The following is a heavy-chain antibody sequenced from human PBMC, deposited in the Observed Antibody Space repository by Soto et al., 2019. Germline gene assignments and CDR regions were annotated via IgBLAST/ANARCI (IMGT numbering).Heavy chain of an antibody. CDR2: IYYSGST. Sequence: SETLSLTCTVSGGSISSSSYYWGWIRQPPGKGLEWIGSIYYSGSTYYNPSLKSRVTISVDTSKNQFSLKLSSVTAADTAVYYCATQEVGGTYVYTFDPWGQGTLVTVSS. V-gene: IGHV4-39*01. J-gene: IGHJ5*02. CDR3: ATQEVGGTYVYTFDP. CDR1: GGSISSSSYY. D-gene: IGHD1-26*01.